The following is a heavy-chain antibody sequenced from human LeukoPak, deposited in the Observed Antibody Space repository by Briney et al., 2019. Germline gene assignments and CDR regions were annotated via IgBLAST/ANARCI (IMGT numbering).Heavy chain of an antibody. CDR1: GFTFSSYS. CDR2: ISISSSYI. CDR3: AREAVVGATRSEYFQH. D-gene: IGHD1-26*01. V-gene: IGHV3-21*01. J-gene: IGHJ1*01. Sequence: GRSLRLSCAASGFTFSSYSMNWVRQAPGKGLEWVSSISISSSYIYYADSVKGRFTISRDNAKNSLYLQMNSLRAEDTAVYYCAREAVVGATRSEYFQHWGQGTLVTVSS.